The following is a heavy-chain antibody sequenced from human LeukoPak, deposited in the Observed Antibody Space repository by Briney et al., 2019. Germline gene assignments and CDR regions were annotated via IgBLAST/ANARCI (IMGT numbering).Heavy chain of an antibody. CDR2: SSPYNGNT. D-gene: IGHD6-19*01. J-gene: IGHJ6*03. CDR3: GSRLYYMDV. Sequence: GASVNVSCKASGYTFTTYGISWVRQAPGQGLEWMGWSSPYNGNTNYVQKLRGRVTMTTDTSTSTAYMEVRNLASDDTAVDYCGSRLYYMDVWGKGTTVTISS. V-gene: IGHV1-18*01. CDR1: GYTFTTYG.